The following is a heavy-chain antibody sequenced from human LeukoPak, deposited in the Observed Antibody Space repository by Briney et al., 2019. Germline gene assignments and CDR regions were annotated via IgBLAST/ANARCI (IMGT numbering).Heavy chain of an antibody. CDR2: ISGSGGST. D-gene: IGHD3-3*01. V-gene: IGHV3-23*01. CDR3: AKINYYDFWSGYKYVMDV. J-gene: IGHJ6*02. Sequence: GGSLRLSCAASGFTFSSYAMSWVRQAPGKGLEWVSAISGSGGSTYYADSVKGRFTISRDNSKNTLYLQMNSLRAEDTGVYYCAKINYYDFWSGYKYVMDVWGQGTTVTVSS. CDR1: GFTFSSYA.